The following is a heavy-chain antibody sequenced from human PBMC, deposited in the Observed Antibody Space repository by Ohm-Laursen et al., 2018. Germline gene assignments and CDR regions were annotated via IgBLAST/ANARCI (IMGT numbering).Heavy chain of an antibody. D-gene: IGHD3-3*01. J-gene: IGHJ6*02. CDR1: RGSLRSYY. CDR2: IYTSGST. V-gene: IGHV4-4*07. CDR3: ARDQDDLWSGYAPYYYYGMDV. Sequence: GTLSLTCTVSRGSLRSYYRGWIRQPAGKGLEWIGRIYTSGSTNHNPSLKSRVTMSVDTSKNHFSLKLRSVTAADTAVYYCARDQDDLWSGYAPYYYYGMDVWGQGTTVTVSS.